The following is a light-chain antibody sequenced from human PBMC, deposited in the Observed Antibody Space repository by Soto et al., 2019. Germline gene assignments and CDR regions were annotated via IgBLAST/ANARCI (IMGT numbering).Light chain of an antibody. CDR3: QQYGSSPPIT. CDR1: QSVSSSY. Sequence: IVFAPSASNPSLSPGEKTTLSCRAIQSVSSSYLAWYQQKPGQAPRLLIYGASSRATGIPDRFSGSGSGTDFTLTISRLEPEDFAVYYCQQYGSSPPITFGRGTRVDIK. V-gene: IGKV3-20*01. CDR2: GAS. J-gene: IGKJ5*01.